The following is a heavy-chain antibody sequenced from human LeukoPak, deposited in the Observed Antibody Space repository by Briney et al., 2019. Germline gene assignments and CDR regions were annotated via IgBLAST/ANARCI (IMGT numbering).Heavy chain of an antibody. J-gene: IGHJ3*01. CDR2: ISGSGGST. D-gene: IGHD2-15*01. CDR3: AKLLLGGSYYSPGAFDL. CDR1: GFPFRSYA. Sequence: PGGSLRLSCAASGFPFRSYAMSWVRQAPGKGREGVSAISGSGGSTYYADSVKGRFTISGDNSKNTLYLQMNRLRAEDTAVYYCAKLLLGGSYYSPGAFDLWGQGTMVTVSS. V-gene: IGHV3-23*01.